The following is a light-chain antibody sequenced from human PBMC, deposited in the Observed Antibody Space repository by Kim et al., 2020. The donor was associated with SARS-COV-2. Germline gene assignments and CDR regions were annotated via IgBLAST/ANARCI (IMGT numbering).Light chain of an antibody. J-gene: IGKJ4*01. CDR3: QQYGSSPPKLT. Sequence: EIVLTQSPGTLSLSPGERATLSCRASQSVSSSYLAWYQQKPGQAPRLLIYGASSRATGIPDRFSGSGSGTDFTLTISRLEPEDFVVYYCQQYGSSPPKLTFGGGTKVDIK. V-gene: IGKV3-20*01. CDR2: GAS. CDR1: QSVSSSY.